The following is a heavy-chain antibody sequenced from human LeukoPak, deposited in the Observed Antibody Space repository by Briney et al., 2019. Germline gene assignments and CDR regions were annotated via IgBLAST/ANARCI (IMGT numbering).Heavy chain of an antibody. D-gene: IGHD3-3*01. CDR2: ISSSSSTI. CDR1: GFTFSSYS. Sequence: GGSLRLSCAASGFTFSSYSMNWVRQAPGKGLEWVSYISSSSSTIYYADSVKGRFTISRDNAKNSLYLQMNSLRAEDTAVYYCARVTYYDFWSGYFPDYYYYYGMDVWGQGTTVTVSS. CDR3: ARVTYYDFWSGYFPDYYYYYGMDV. J-gene: IGHJ6*02. V-gene: IGHV3-48*01.